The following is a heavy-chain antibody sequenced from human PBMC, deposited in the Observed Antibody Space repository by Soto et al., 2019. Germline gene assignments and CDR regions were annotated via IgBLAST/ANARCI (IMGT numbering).Heavy chain of an antibody. D-gene: IGHD3-10*01. V-gene: IGHV1-69*02. CDR2: IIPILGIA. J-gene: IGHJ4*02. Sequence: QVQLVQSGAEVKKPGSSVKVSCKASGGTFSSYTISWVRQAPGQGLEWMGRIIPILGIANYAQKFQGRVTITADKSTNTDNMELSSLRSEDTAVYYCASEEYYYGSGAFFDYWGQGTLVTVSS. CDR1: GGTFSSYT. CDR3: ASEEYYYGSGAFFDY.